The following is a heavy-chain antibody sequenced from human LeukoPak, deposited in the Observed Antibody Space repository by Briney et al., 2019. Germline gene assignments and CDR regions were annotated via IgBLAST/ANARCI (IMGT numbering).Heavy chain of an antibody. CDR2: IYYSGST. V-gene: IGHV4-31*03. Sequence: PSETLSLTCTVSGGSISSGGYYWSWIRQHPGKGLEWIGYIYYSGSTYYHPSLKSRVTISVDTSKNQFSLKLSSVTAADTAVYYCARVPDYDIGGGSWGQGTLVTVSA. CDR3: ARVPDYDIGGGS. J-gene: IGHJ5*02. CDR1: GGSISSGGYY. D-gene: IGHD3-9*01.